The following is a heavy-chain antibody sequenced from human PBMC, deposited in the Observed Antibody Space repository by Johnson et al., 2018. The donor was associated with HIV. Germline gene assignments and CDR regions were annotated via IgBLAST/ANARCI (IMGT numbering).Heavy chain of an antibody. Sequence: MLLVESGGGLVQPGGSLRLSCAASGFTFSSYAMHWVRQAPGKGLEYVSAISSNGGSTYYANSVTGRFSISRDNSKNTLYLQMNSLRVEDTAVYYCARDVRMDKAFDIWGQGTMVTVSS. J-gene: IGHJ3*02. D-gene: IGHD2-15*01. CDR3: ARDVRMDKAFDI. V-gene: IGHV3-64*01. CDR1: GFTFSSYA. CDR2: ISSNGGST.